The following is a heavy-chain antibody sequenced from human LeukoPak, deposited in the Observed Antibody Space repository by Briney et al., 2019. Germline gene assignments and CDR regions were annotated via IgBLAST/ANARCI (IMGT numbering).Heavy chain of an antibody. CDR3: VARTWSGSPFPFDS. CDR1: GASDFTFINYA. D-gene: IGHD3-3*01. Sequence: GGSLRLSCAASGASDFTFINYAMGWVCQAPGQGLEWVSALSGRSGATTFYADSVKGRFTISRDNPENMLYLQMNSLRVEDTAVYFCVARTWSGSPFPFDSWGQGTLVTVTS. V-gene: IGHV3-23*01. CDR2: LSGRSGATT. J-gene: IGHJ4*02.